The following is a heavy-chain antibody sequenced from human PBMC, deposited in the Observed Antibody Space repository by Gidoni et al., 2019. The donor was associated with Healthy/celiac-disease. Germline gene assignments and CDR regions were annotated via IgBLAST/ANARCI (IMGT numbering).Heavy chain of an antibody. CDR1: GGTFSSYA. CDR2: IIPIFGTA. Sequence: QVQLVQSGAEVKKPGSSVKVSCKASGGTFSSYAIRWVRQAPGQGLEWMGGIIPIFGTANYAQKFQGRVTITADESTSTAYMELSSLRSEDTAVYYCARGEPSGLAVAGPYAFDIWGQGTMVTVSS. D-gene: IGHD6-19*01. CDR3: ARGEPSGLAVAGPYAFDI. J-gene: IGHJ3*02. V-gene: IGHV1-69*01.